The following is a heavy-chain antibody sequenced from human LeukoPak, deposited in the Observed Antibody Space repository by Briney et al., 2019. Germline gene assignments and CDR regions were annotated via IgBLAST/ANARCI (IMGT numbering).Heavy chain of an antibody. V-gene: IGHV3-30*18. Sequence: GGSLRLSCAASGFTFSSYGMHWVRQAPGKGLEWVAVISYDGSNKYYADSVKGRFTISRDNSKNTLYLQMNSLRTEDTALYHCAKELNCPSDCLFFDYWGQGTLVTVSS. CDR2: ISYDGSNK. D-gene: IGHD2-21*02. CDR3: AKELNCPSDCLFFDY. J-gene: IGHJ4*02. CDR1: GFTFSSYG.